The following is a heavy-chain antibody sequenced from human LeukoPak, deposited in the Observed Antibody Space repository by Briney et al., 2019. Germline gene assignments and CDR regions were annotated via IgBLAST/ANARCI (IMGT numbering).Heavy chain of an antibody. D-gene: IGHD1-26*01. CDR1: GGSILSTNW. Sequence: SETLSLTCAVSGGSILSTNWWSWVRQPPGRGLEWIGEVHLSGASNYNPSLKSRVNMSIDKSRNQLSLELTSVTAADTAIYYCARESGAFSPFGFWGQGTLVTVSS. CDR2: VHLSGAS. CDR3: ARESGAFSPFGF. J-gene: IGHJ4*02. V-gene: IGHV4-4*02.